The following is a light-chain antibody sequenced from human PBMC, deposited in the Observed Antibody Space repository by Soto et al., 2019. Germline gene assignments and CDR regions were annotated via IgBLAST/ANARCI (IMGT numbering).Light chain of an antibody. Sequence: DIVLTQSPGTLSLSPGETATLSCRASQRITSSFLTWYQQRPGQAPRLLIYGASNRATGIPDRFSGGGSGTDFTLTISRREPEDFAVFYCQHHGSSLTWTFGQGTKVEIK. CDR2: GAS. CDR3: QHHGSSLTWT. J-gene: IGKJ1*01. CDR1: QRITSSF. V-gene: IGKV3-20*01.